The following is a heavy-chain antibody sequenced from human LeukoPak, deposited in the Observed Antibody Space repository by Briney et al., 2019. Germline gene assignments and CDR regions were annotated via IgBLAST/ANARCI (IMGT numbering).Heavy chain of an antibody. J-gene: IGHJ4*02. CDR2: IKADGSEK. CDR1: GFSFSGHW. CDR3: AYRNNFEY. V-gene: IGHV3-7*05. D-gene: IGHD1-26*01. Sequence: PGESLRLSCEASGFSFSGHWMNGVRQPPGKGLEWVANIKADGSEKYYVDSVKGRFTISREDAKRTVDLQMDNLRAEDTAIYYCAYRNNFEYWGQGALVTVSS.